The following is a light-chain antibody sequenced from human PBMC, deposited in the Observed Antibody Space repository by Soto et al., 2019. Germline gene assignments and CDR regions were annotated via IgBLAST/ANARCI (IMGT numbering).Light chain of an antibody. CDR1: SSDIGTYNL. J-gene: IGLJ2*01. Sequence: QSVLTQPASVSGSPGQSITISCTGTSSDIGTYNLVSWYQHYPGKAPKLMIYEGIKRPSGVPDRFSGSKSGTSASLAISGLQSEDEADYYCAAWDASLNGVVFGGGTKVTVL. CDR3: AAWDASLNGVV. V-gene: IGLV2-14*02. CDR2: EGI.